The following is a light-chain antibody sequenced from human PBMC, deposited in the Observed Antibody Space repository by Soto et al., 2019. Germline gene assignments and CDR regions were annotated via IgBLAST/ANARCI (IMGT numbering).Light chain of an antibody. CDR3: QQYCSSRWT. Sequence: EIVLTQSPGTLSLSPGERATLSCRASQSVSSSYLAWYQQKPGQAPRLLIYGASSRATGIPDRFSGSGSGTDFTLTISRLETEDVAVYYCQQYCSSRWTFGQGTKVEIK. CDR1: QSVSSSY. V-gene: IGKV3-20*01. CDR2: GAS. J-gene: IGKJ1*01.